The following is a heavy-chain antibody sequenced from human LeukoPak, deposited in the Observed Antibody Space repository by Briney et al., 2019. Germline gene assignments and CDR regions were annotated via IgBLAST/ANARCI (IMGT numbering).Heavy chain of an antibody. Sequence: SSETLSLTCTVSGGSISSYYWSWMRRPAGKALEWIGRIYPSGSTNYNPSLKSRVTMSVDTSQNQFSLKMTSVTAADTAVYYCARGASTTWPGNFDYWGQGTLVTVSS. CDR3: ARGASTTWPGNFDY. D-gene: IGHD1-14*01. CDR1: GGSISSYY. J-gene: IGHJ4*02. CDR2: IYPSGST. V-gene: IGHV4-4*07.